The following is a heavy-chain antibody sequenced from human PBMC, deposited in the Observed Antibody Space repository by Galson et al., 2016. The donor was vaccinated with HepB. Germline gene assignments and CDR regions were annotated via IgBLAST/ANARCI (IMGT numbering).Heavy chain of an antibody. CDR1: GFRFSSYA. CDR3: ARGLPFITGWYGWFDY. Sequence: SLRLSCAVSGFRFSSYAVHWVRQAPGKGPEWVAAIPYDGSNKYYADSVKGRFTISRDNSKNTLYLQMNSLGAEDTAVYFCARGLPFITGWYGWFDYWGQGTLVTVSS. J-gene: IGHJ4*02. V-gene: IGHV3-30-3*01. CDR2: IPYDGSNK. D-gene: IGHD6-19*01.